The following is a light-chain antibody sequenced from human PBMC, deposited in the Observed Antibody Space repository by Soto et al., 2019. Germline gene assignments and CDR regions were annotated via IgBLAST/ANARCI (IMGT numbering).Light chain of an antibody. Sequence: EIVMTQSPATLSVSPGERATISCRASQSVSSNLAWYHQKPGQPPRRLIYGASTRAPGSPARLSGSGSGTEFTLTISSLQPEDFAVYYCQQYNNWPRTFGQGTKVEIK. CDR2: GAS. V-gene: IGKV3-15*01. CDR1: QSVSSN. J-gene: IGKJ1*01. CDR3: QQYNNWPRT.